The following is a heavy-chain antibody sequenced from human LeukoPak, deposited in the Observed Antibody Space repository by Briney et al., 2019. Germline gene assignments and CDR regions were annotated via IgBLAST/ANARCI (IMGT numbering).Heavy chain of an antibody. D-gene: IGHD3-22*01. J-gene: IGHJ3*02. CDR2: IKSKTDGGTT. Sequence: PGGSLRLSCAASGFTFSNAWMSWVRQAPGKGLEWVGRIKSKTDGGTTDYAAPVKGRFTISRDDSKNTLYLQMNSPKTEDTAVYYCTTDNYYDSSGYPSDSLYDAFDIWGQGTMVTVSS. CDR1: GFTFSNAW. V-gene: IGHV3-15*01. CDR3: TTDNYYDSSGYPSDSLYDAFDI.